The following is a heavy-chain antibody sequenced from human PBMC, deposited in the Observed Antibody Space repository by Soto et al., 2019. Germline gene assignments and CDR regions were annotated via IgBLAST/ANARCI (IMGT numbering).Heavy chain of an antibody. J-gene: IGHJ4*02. CDR2: VNPHSGAT. Sequence: SVKVSCKASGYTFSDYYIHWVRQAPGQGLEWMGWVNPHSGATRYAQRFQGRVTMTRDTSINTAYMELTRQTSDDTAVYFCAKSYTPDSPGRYFDYWGQGNLVTVSS. D-gene: IGHD2-15*01. CDR1: GYTFSDYY. V-gene: IGHV1-2*02. CDR3: AKSYTPDSPGRYFDY.